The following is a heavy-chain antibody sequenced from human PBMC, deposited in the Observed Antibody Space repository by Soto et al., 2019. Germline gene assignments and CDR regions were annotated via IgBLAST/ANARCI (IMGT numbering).Heavy chain of an antibody. CDR1: GGLFSSYA. CDR2: IIPVFDTV. V-gene: IGHV1-69*13. CDR3: GRGRSGQIVVFY. Sequence: SVKVSCKDTGGLFSSYAVSWVRQAPGQGLEWMGGIIPVFDTVYYAQKFQGRVTITADESTNTAYMELSSLSPDDTAVYYCGRGRSGQIVVFYWGQGTPVTVSS. J-gene: IGHJ4*02. D-gene: IGHD1-26*01.